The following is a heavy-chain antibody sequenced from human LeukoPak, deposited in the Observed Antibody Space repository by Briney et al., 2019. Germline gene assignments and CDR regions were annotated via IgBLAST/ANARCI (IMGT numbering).Heavy chain of an antibody. V-gene: IGHV4-39*01. D-gene: IGHD3-9*01. J-gene: IGHJ3*02. CDR2: IYYSGST. CDR3: ARRTWYYDILTGYARNDAFDI. CDR1: GGSISSSSYY. Sequence: SETLSLTCTVSGGSISSSSYYWGWIRQPPGKGLEWIGSIYYSGSTYYNPSLESRVTISVDTSKNQCSLKLSSVTAADTAVYYCARRTWYYDILTGYARNDAFDIWGQGTMVTVSS.